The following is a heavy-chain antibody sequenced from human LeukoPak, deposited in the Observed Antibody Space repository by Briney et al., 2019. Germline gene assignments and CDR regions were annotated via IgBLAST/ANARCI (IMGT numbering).Heavy chain of an antibody. J-gene: IGHJ4*02. D-gene: IGHD3-10*01. CDR1: GFGFSDNY. CDR2: ISNTGSHT. CDR3: ARDGPGDYGSGSYYRRYFDY. V-gene: IGHV3-11*05. Sequence: GGSLRLSCAASGFGFSDNYMSWIRQAPGQGLEWVSYISNTGSHTMYAESVRGRFTISRDNSKNTLYLQMNSLRTEDTAVYYCARDGPGDYGSGSYYRRYFDYWGQGTLVTVSS.